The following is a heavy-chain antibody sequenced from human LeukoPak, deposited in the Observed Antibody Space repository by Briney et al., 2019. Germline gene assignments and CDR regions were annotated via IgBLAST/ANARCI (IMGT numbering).Heavy chain of an antibody. Sequence: SGGSLRLSCVASKFTFSSYSMNWVRQAPGKGLEWVSFISSSSSYIYYADSVKGRFTISRDNAKNSLYLQMNSLRAEDTAVYYCAGSIAMVRGVGDWGQGTLVTVSS. CDR3: AGSIAMVRGVGD. CDR2: ISSSSSYI. V-gene: IGHV3-21*04. CDR1: KFTFSSYS. J-gene: IGHJ4*02. D-gene: IGHD3-10*01.